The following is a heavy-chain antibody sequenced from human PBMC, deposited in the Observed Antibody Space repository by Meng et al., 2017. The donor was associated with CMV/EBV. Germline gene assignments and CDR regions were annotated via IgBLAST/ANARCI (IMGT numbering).Heavy chain of an antibody. CDR2: ISSSCSTI. Sequence: GESLKISCAASGFTFSDYYMSWIRQAPGKVLEWVSYISSSCSTIYYADSVKGRFTISRDNAKNSLYLQMNSLRAEDTAVYYCARDSDSSGQGDYWGQGTLVTVSS. V-gene: IGHV3-11*01. CDR3: ARDSDSSGQGDY. J-gene: IGHJ4*02. CDR1: GFTFSDYY. D-gene: IGHD3-22*01.